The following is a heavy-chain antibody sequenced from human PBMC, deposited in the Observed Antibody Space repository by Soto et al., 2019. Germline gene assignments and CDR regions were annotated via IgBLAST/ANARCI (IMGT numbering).Heavy chain of an antibody. CDR2: IYYSGST. CDR3: ASRYDSSGYALGAFDI. V-gene: IGHV4-30-4*01. CDR1: GGSISSGDYY. D-gene: IGHD3-22*01. Sequence: PSETLSLTCTVSGGSISSGDYYWSWIRQPPGKGLEWIGYIYYSGSTYYNPSLKSRVTISVDTSKNQFSLKLSFVTAADTAVYYCASRYDSSGYALGAFDISGQGTIVPVSS. J-gene: IGHJ3*02.